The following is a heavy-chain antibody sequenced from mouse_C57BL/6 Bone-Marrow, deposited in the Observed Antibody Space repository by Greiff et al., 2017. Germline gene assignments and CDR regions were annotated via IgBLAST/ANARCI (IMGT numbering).Heavy chain of an antibody. CDR1: GYAFTNYL. J-gene: IGHJ3*01. D-gene: IGHD2-5*01. CDR3: ARSSAYYSNYLAY. CDR2: INPGSGGT. Sequence: VQLVESGAELVRPGTSVKVSCKASGYAFTNYLIEWVKQRPGQGLEWIGVINPGSGGTNYNEKFKGKATLTADKSSSTAYMQLSSLTSEDSAVYFCARSSAYYSNYLAYWGQGTLVTVSA. V-gene: IGHV1-54*01.